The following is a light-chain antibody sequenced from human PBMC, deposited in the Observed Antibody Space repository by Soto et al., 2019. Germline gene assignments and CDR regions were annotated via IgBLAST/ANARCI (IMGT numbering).Light chain of an antibody. V-gene: IGKV1-33*01. J-gene: IGKJ5*01. CDR3: QHYDSLPLT. CDR1: QDITNY. Sequence: GDRVTITCQASQDITNYLNWYQQKPGKAPKLLIHDSSNLETGVPSRFSGSGSGTYFSFTISSLQPEDIATYYCQHYDSLPLTFVQGTRLGIK. CDR2: DSS.